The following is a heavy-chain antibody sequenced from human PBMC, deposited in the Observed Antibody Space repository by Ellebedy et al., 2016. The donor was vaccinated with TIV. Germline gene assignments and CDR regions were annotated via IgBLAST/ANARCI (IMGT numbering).Heavy chain of an antibody. CDR1: GFTFTDFH. V-gene: IGHV3-33*01. Sequence: PGGSLRLSCAASGFTFTDFHMHWVRQAPGTGLEWVAVIWFDGSLTFYADSVKGRFTLSRDNSKNMLYLQMDNLRVEDTALYYCARELLGGQGDMDVWGLGTTVTVSS. D-gene: IGHD1-26*01. CDR2: IWFDGSLT. CDR3: ARELLGGQGDMDV. J-gene: IGHJ6*02.